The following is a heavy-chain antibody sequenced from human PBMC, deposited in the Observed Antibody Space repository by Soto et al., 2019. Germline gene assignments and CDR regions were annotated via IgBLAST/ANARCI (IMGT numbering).Heavy chain of an antibody. CDR2: IIPIFGTA. CDR1: GGTFSSYA. D-gene: IGHD3-10*01. J-gene: IGHJ6*02. Sequence: GASVKVSCKASGGTFSSYAISWVRQAPGQGLEWMGGIIPIFGTANYAQKFQGRVTITADESTSTAYMELSSLRSEDTAVYYCHNLHVRGVFYGMDVWGQGTTVTVSS. V-gene: IGHV1-69*13. CDR3: HNLHVRGVFYGMDV.